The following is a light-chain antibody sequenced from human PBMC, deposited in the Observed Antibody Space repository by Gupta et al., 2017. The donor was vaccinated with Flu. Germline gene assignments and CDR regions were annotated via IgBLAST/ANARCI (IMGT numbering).Light chain of an antibody. CDR3: QHYRHWPL. Sequence: PGERVIPSCRASEGVSGNLAWYQSKPGQPPLLLIYGASNRAAGVPARFTGSGSRTDFTLTISSLQSEDSAIYDCQHYRHWPLFGQGTRLEVK. CDR1: EGVSGN. J-gene: IGKJ2*01. V-gene: IGKV3-15*01. CDR2: GAS.